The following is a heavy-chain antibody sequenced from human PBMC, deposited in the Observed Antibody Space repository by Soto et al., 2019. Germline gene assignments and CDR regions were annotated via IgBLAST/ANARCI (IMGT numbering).Heavy chain of an antibody. D-gene: IGHD2-2*01. CDR1: GGSISSYY. V-gene: IGHV4-59*01. Sequence: SETLSLTCTVSGGSISSYYWSWIRQPPGKGLEWIGYIYYSGSTNYNPSLKSRVTISVDTSKNQFSLKLSSVTAADTAVYYCARASGGYQLLWADIFDYWGQGTLVTVSS. J-gene: IGHJ4*02. CDR2: IYYSGST. CDR3: ARASGGYQLLWADIFDY.